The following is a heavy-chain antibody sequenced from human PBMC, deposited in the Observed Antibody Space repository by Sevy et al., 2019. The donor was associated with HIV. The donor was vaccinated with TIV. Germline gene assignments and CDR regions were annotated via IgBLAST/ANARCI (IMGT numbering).Heavy chain of an antibody. Sequence: SETLSLTCTVSGGSVSSGSYYWSWIRQPPGKGLEWIGYIYYSGNTNYNPSLKSRVTISVDTSKNQFSLKLSSVTAADTAVYYCARSFGMSWEWELLPWYYYYYMDVWGKGTTVTVSS. CDR2: IYYSGNT. D-gene: IGHD1-26*01. CDR1: GGSVSSGSYY. CDR3: ARSFGMSWEWELLPWYYYYYMDV. V-gene: IGHV4-61*01. J-gene: IGHJ6*03.